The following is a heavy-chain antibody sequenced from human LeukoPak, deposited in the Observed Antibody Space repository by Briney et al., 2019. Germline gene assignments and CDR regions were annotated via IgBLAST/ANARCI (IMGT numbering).Heavy chain of an antibody. CDR3: ARGAYGDNYFDY. D-gene: IGHD4-17*01. V-gene: IGHV3-33*01. Sequence: GGSLRLSCAASGFTFSTYGMHWDRQAPGKGLDWVAVIWYDGSNKYYADSVKGRFTISRDNSKNTLYLQMNSLRAEDTAVYYCARGAYGDNYFDYWGQGTLVTVSS. CDR1: GFTFSTYG. CDR2: IWYDGSNK. J-gene: IGHJ4*02.